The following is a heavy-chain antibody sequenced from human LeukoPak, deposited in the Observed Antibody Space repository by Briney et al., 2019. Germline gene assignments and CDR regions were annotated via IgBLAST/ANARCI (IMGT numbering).Heavy chain of an antibody. J-gene: IGHJ6*03. V-gene: IGHV1-2*02. CDR1: GYTFTGYY. Sequence: ASVKVSCKASGYTFTGYYMHWVRQAPGQGLEWMGWINPNSGGTNYAQKFQGRVTMTRDTSISTAYMELSRLRSDDTAVYYCARADCSSTSCYEVGYYYYYMDVWGKGTTVTVSS. D-gene: IGHD2-2*01. CDR3: ARADCSSTSCYEVGYYYYYMDV. CDR2: INPNSGGT.